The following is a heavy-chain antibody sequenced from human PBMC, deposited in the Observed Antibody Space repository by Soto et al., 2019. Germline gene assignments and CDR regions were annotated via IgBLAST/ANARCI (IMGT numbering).Heavy chain of an antibody. J-gene: IGHJ5*02. Sequence: EVQLVESGGGLVQPGGSLKHSCAASGFTFSGSAMHWVRQASGKGLEWVGRIRSKANSYATAYAASVKGRFTISRDDSKNTAYLQMNSLKTEDTAVYYCTRTVSDYYDRENWFDPWGQGTLVTVSS. CDR2: IRSKANSYAT. CDR3: TRTVSDYYDRENWFDP. V-gene: IGHV3-73*01. CDR1: GFTFSGSA. D-gene: IGHD3-22*01.